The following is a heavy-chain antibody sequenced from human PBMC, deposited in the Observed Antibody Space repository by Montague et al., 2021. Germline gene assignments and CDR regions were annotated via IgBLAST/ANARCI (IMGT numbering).Heavy chain of an antibody. CDR2: IYYSGNS. Sequence: SETLSLTCTVSGASITSNSYYWGWIRQSPGKGLEWIGSIYYSGNSFYHPSLKSRITIAVDTSKNQFSLKLSSVTAADTAIYYCARVFSSWYDGCFDPWGHGTLVTVSS. CDR3: ARVFSSWYDGCFDP. D-gene: IGHD6-13*01. J-gene: IGHJ5*02. V-gene: IGHV4-39*07. CDR1: GASITSNSYY.